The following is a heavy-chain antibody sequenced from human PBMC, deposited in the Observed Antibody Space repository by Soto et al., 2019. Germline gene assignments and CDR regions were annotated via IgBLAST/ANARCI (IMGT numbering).Heavy chain of an antibody. V-gene: IGHV1-69*12. CDR1: GGTFSTYA. J-gene: IGHJ4*02. D-gene: IGHD5-18*01. CDR2: IIPMFGTA. CDR3: ASGIQLWLRRINNGYSG. Sequence: QVQLVQSGAEVKKPESSVKVSCKAPGGTFSTYAISWVRQAPGQGLEWMGGIIPMFGTANYAQRFQDRVTITADESTNTVYXELXXLRSEDTAVYSCASGIQLWLRRINNGYSGWGQGTLVTVSS.